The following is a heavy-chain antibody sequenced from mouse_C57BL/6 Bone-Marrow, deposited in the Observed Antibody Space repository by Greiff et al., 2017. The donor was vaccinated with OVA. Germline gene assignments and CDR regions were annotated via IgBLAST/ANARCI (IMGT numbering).Heavy chain of an antibody. CDR3: TTWATVVRYFDV. D-gene: IGHD1-1*01. J-gene: IGHJ1*03. CDR2: IDPENGDT. V-gene: IGHV14-4*01. CDR1: GFNIKDDY. Sequence: VQLKESGAELVRPGASVKLSCTASGFNIKDDYMHWVKQRPEQGLEWIGWIDPENGDTEYASKFQGKATITADTSSNTAYLQLSSLTSEDTAVYYCTTWATVVRYFDVWGTGTTVTVSS.